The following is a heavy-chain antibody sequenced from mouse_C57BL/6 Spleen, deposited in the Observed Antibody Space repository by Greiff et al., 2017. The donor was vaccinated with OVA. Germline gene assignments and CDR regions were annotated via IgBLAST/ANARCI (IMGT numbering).Heavy chain of an antibody. CDR2: ISSGVSYT. Sequence: EVQVVESGGDLVKPGGSLKLSCAASGFTFSSYGMSWVRQTPDKRLEWVATISSGVSYTYYPDSVKGRFTISRDNAKNTLYLQMSSLKSEDTAMYYCARHPDSSGYTFAYWGQGTLVTVSA. CDR3: ARHPDSSGYTFAY. D-gene: IGHD3-2*02. J-gene: IGHJ3*01. CDR1: GFTFSSYG. V-gene: IGHV5-6*01.